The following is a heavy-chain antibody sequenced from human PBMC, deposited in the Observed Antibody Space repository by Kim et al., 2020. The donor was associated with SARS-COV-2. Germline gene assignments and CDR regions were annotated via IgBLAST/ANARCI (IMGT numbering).Heavy chain of an antibody. Sequence: SETLSLTCTVSGGSISSGDYYWSWIRQPPGKGLEWIGYIYYSGSTYYNPSLKSRVTISVDTSKNQFSLKLSSVTAADTAVYYCARESVVPAAHTFDYWGQGTLVTVSS. D-gene: IGHD2-2*01. CDR3: ARESVVPAAHTFDY. V-gene: IGHV4-30-4*01. CDR2: IYYSGST. CDR1: GGSISSGDYY. J-gene: IGHJ4*02.